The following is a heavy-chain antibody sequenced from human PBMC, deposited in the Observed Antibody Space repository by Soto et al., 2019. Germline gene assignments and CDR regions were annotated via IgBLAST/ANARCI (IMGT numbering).Heavy chain of an antibody. CDR2: IKSKTDGGTT. CDR3: TTVPAGYCSSTSCYADYFDY. J-gene: IGHJ4*02. CDR1: GFTFSNAW. Sequence: GGSLRLSCAASGFTFSNAWMSWVRQAPGKGLEWVGRIKSKTDGGTTDYAAPVKGRFTISRDDSKNTLYLQMNSLKTEDTAVYYCTTVPAGYCSSTSCYADYFDYWGQGTLVTVSS. V-gene: IGHV3-15*01. D-gene: IGHD2-2*03.